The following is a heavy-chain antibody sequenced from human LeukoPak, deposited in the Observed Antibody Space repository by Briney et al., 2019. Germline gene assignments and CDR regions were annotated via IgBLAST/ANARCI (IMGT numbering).Heavy chain of an antibody. CDR1: GYTFTSYD. Sequence: ASVKVSCKASGYTFTSYDINWVRQATGQGLEWMGWMNPNSGNTGYAQKFQGRVTMTRNTSISTAYMELSSLRSEDTAVYYCASLAVTGTGFDYWGQGTLVTVSS. CDR3: ASLAVTGTGFDY. J-gene: IGHJ4*02. V-gene: IGHV1-8*01. D-gene: IGHD6-19*01. CDR2: MNPNSGNT.